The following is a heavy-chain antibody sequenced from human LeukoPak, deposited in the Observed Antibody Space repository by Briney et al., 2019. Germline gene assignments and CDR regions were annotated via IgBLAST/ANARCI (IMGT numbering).Heavy chain of an antibody. J-gene: IGHJ5*02. CDR2: IYTSGST. D-gene: IGHD2-2*01. CDR3: ARDSYCSSTSCYRWFDP. V-gene: IGHV4-4*07. Sequence: PSETLSLTCTVSGGSISRYYWSWIRQPAGKGLEWIGRIYTSGSTNYNPSLKSRVTMSVDTSKNQFSLKLSSVTAADTAVYYCARDSYCSSTSCYRWFDPWGQGTLVTVSS. CDR1: GGSISRYY.